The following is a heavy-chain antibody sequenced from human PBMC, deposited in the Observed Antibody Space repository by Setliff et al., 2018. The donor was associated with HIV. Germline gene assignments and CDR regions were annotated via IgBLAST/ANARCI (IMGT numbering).Heavy chain of an antibody. CDR2: IYHSGTT. CDR1: GYSISSGHY. Sequence: SETLSLTCAVSGYSISSGHYWGWIRQPPGKGLEWIGSIYHSGTTYYNPSLKSRVTISVDMSNNQFSPKVTSVTAADTAVYYCMRGRSITIFGVAYFDIWGQGTQVTVSS. D-gene: IGHD3-3*01. CDR3: MRGRSITIFGVAYFDI. J-gene: IGHJ4*02. V-gene: IGHV4-38-2*01.